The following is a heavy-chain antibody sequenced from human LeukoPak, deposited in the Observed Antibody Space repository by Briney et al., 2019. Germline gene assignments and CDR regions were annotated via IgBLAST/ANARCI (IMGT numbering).Heavy chain of an antibody. Sequence: SETLSLTCTVSGGSISSSSYYWGWIRQPPGKGLEWIGSIYYSGSTYYNPSLKSRVTISVDTSKNQFSLKLSSVTAADTAVYYCANSHSYEDSPFDYWGQGTLVTVSS. CDR3: ANSHSYEDSPFDY. CDR1: GGSISSSSYY. J-gene: IGHJ4*02. V-gene: IGHV4-39*07. CDR2: IYYSGST. D-gene: IGHD5-18*01.